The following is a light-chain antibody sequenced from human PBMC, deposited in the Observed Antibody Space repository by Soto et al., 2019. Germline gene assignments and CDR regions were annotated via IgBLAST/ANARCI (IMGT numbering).Light chain of an antibody. CDR2: GAS. J-gene: IGKJ1*01. Sequence: EIVMTQSPATLSVSPGERATLSCRASQSVSSNLAWYQQKPGQAPRLLIYGASTRATGIPARFSGSGSGTEFTLTISSLQSEDFAVYYCQQYNNWLPVTFGQGTKWIS. V-gene: IGKV3-15*01. CDR1: QSVSSN. CDR3: QQYNNWLPVT.